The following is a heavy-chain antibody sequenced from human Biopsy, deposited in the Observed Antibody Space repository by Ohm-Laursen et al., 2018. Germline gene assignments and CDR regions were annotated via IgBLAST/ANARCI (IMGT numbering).Heavy chain of an antibody. Sequence: SETLSLTCTVSGGSFTGHYWSWIRQPPGKGLEWIGHISCTGYTSYNASLKSRVTISVDTFRNHFSLRLSSLTAADTAVYYCARGSNDFGGLYFPRWGQGTLLTVSS. V-gene: IGHV4-59*11. CDR3: ARGSNDFGGLYFPR. CDR2: ISCTGYT. J-gene: IGHJ4*02. CDR1: GGSFTGHY. D-gene: IGHD4-23*01.